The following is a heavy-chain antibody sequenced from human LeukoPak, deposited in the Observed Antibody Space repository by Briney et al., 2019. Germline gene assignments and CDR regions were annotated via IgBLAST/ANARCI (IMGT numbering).Heavy chain of an antibody. V-gene: IGHV3-21*01. D-gene: IGHD3-16*01. CDR1: GFTFSRFS. J-gene: IGHJ4*02. Sequence: GGSLRLSCAASGFTFSRFSMNWVRQAPGKGLEWVSSITSSSTYIYYADSVKGRFTISRDNAKNSLYLQMNSLRDEDTAVYYCARGGFAYTWGSYKDFWGRGPLVTVS. CDR3: ARGGFAYTWGSYKDF. CDR2: ITSSSTYI.